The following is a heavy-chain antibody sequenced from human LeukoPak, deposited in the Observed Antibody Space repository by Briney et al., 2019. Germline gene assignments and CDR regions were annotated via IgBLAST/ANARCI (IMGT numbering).Heavy chain of an antibody. J-gene: IGHJ4*02. CDR1: GGSISDYY. CDR2: FYNSGSS. D-gene: IGHD2-8*02. Sequence: SETLSLTCTVSGGSISDYYRGWIRQPPGKGLEWIGYFYNSGSSTYNPSLKSRATISADTSKNQFSLKLNSVIAADTAVYYCTRGAGWFIDYWGQGILVTVSS. CDR3: TRGAGWFIDY. V-gene: IGHV4-59*01.